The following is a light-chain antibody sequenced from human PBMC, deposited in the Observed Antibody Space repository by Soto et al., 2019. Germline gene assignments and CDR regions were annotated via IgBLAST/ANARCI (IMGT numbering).Light chain of an antibody. CDR3: QQTYNVPIT. V-gene: IGKV1-39*01. CDR2: AAS. J-gene: IGKJ5*01. CDR1: QIISTS. Sequence: DIQMTQSPSSLSASVVDLVTIKFLASQIISTSLAWYQQQPGKAPKLLIYAASSLQSGVPSRFSGSGSGTHFTLTITSLQPEDSATYYCQQTYNVPITCGQGTRREIK.